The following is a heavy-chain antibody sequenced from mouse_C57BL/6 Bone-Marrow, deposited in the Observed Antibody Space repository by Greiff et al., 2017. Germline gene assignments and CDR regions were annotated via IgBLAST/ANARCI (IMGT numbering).Heavy chain of an antibody. CDR2: IDPENGAT. Sequence: EVQLQQSGAELVRPGASVKLSCTASGFNIKDDYMHWVKQRPEQGLEWIGWIDPENGATEYASKFQGKATIPADTSSNTAYLQLSSLTSEDTSVYYCTTVVHYWGQGTTLTVSS. J-gene: IGHJ2*01. V-gene: IGHV14-4*01. CDR3: TTVVHY. D-gene: IGHD1-1*01. CDR1: GFNIKDDY.